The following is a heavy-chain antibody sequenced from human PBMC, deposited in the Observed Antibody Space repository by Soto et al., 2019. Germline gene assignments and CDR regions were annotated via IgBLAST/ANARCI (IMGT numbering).Heavy chain of an antibody. J-gene: IGHJ5*02. CDR3: ASTEYYDRSGYYHLNWFDP. D-gene: IGHD3-22*01. CDR2: FDPEDGET. V-gene: IGHV1-24*01. CDR1: GYTLTELS. Sequence: GASVKVSCKVSGYTLTELSMHWVRQAPGKGLEWMGGFDPEDGETIYAQRFQGRVTMTEDTSTDTAYMELSSLRSEDTAVYYCASTEYYDRSGYYHLNWFDPWGQGTLVTVSS.